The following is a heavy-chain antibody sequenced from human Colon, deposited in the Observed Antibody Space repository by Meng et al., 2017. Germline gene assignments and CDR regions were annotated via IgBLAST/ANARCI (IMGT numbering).Heavy chain of an antibody. CDR2: IFADGAT. Sequence: DGQWLATGGGLIQPGGSLGLSWAASGFSVSSDYMAWVRQAPGKGLDWVSIIFADGATYYADSVKGRFAISRDNSKNTLYLQMNSLRAEDTAVYYCARGYCSGVCQGFGNWGQGALVTVSS. V-gene: IGHV3-53*02. CDR3: ARGYCSGVCQGFGN. CDR1: GFSVSSDY. J-gene: IGHJ5*02. D-gene: IGHD2-15*01.